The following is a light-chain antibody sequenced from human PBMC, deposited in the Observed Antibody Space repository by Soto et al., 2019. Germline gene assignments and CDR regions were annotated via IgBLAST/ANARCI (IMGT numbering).Light chain of an antibody. J-gene: IGLJ3*02. CDR2: GTN. V-gene: IGLV1-44*01. CDR3: AAWDDGLNGWV. Sequence: QSVLTQPPSASGTPGQRVTISCSGSSSNIGINTVNWYQQLPGTAPKLLIYGTNQRPSGVPDRFSGSKSGTSGSLAISGPQSEDEADYYCAAWDDGLNGWVFGGGTKVTVL. CDR1: SSNIGINT.